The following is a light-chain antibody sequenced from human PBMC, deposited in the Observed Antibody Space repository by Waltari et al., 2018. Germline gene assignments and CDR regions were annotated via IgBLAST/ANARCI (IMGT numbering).Light chain of an antibody. J-gene: IGLJ1*01. CDR2: DVT. V-gene: IGLV2-14*03. CDR3: CSFRGGDSFV. CDR1: TSAIGVYYY. Sequence: QSALTQPASVSGSPGHSITLSCIGTTSAIGVYYYVSWYQHYPGKAPKLIFYDVTKRPSGISGRFSGSKSGNTASLTISGLQAEDEGDYYCCSFRGGDSFVFGTGTRVTVV.